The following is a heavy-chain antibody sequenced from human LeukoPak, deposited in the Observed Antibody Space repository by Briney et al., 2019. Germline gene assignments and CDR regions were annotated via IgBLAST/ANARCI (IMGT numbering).Heavy chain of an antibody. CDR2: IKSDGSST. J-gene: IGHJ5*02. Sequence: RGSLRLSCAASGFTFSIDSPHWVRHAPGKGLVWVSRIKSDGSSTSYADSVKGRFTISRDNAKNTLYLQMDSLRVEDTSVYYCAKSDWFDPWGQGTLVTVSS. CDR1: GFTFSIDS. V-gene: IGHV3-74*01. CDR3: AKSDWFDP.